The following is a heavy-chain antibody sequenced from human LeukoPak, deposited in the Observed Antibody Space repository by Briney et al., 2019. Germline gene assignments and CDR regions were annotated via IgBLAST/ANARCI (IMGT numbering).Heavy chain of an antibody. CDR3: ARDVGRSYDLDY. CDR2: ISAYNGNT. J-gene: IGHJ4*02. Sequence: GASVKVSCKASGYTSTSYGISWVRQAPGQGLEWMGWISAYNGNTDYAQSLQGRVTMTMDTSTSTVYMELRSLRSDDTAVYYCARDVGRSYDLDYWGQGTLVTVSS. CDR1: GYTSTSYG. D-gene: IGHD3-16*01. V-gene: IGHV1-18*01.